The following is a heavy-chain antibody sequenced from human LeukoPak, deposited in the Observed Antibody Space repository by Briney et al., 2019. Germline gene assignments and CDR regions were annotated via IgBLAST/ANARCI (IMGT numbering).Heavy chain of an antibody. D-gene: IGHD3-22*01. CDR2: INNSGST. V-gene: IGHV4-34*01. CDR1: GGSFSGYY. Sequence: SETLSLTCAVSGGSFSGYYWSWIRQPPGKGLEWIGEINNSGSTNYNPSPQCLVTISVDASKNQVSLRLSSVTAADTAVYYCALIYDSSGYYRFDYWGQGTLVTVSS. CDR3: ALIYDSSGYYRFDY. J-gene: IGHJ4*02.